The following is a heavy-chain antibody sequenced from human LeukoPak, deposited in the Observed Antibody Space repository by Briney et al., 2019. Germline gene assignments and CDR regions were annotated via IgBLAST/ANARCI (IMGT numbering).Heavy chain of an antibody. Sequence: SETLSLTCAVSGGSISSYYWSWIRQPPGKGLEWIGYIYYSGSTNYNPSLKSRVTISVDTSKNQFSLQLSSVTAADTAVYYCARAVDILTGYYTLWFDPWGQGTLVTVSS. D-gene: IGHD3-9*01. CDR1: GGSISSYY. J-gene: IGHJ5*02. CDR2: IYYSGST. V-gene: IGHV4-59*08. CDR3: ARAVDILTGYYTLWFDP.